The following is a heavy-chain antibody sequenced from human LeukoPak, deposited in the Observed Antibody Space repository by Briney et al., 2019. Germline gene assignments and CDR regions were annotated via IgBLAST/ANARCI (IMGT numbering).Heavy chain of an antibody. J-gene: IGHJ6*03. V-gene: IGHV1-46*01. CDR2: INPSGGST. CDR1: GYTFTSYY. CDR3: ASGYDILTGYEDYYYMDV. D-gene: IGHD3-9*01. Sequence: GASVKVSCKASGYTFTSYYMHWVRQAPGQGLEWMGIINPSGGSTSYAQKFQGRVTMTRDTSTSTVYMELSSLRSEDTAVYYCASGYDILTGYEDYYYMDVWGKGTTVTISS.